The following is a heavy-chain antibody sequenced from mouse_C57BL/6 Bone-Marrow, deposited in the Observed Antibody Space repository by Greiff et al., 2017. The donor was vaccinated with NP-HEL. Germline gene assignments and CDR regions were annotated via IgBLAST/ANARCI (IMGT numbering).Heavy chain of an antibody. J-gene: IGHJ1*03. Sequence: VQLQQSGAELAKPGASVKLSCKASGYTFTSYWMHWVKQRPGQGLEWIGYINPSSGYTKYNQKLKDKATLTADKSSSTAYMQLSSRAYDDSAVYYCAGGTTVVVNWYFDVWGTGTTVTVSS. CDR1: GYTFTSYW. CDR2: INPSSGYT. D-gene: IGHD1-1*01. CDR3: AGGTTVVVNWYFDV. V-gene: IGHV1-7*01.